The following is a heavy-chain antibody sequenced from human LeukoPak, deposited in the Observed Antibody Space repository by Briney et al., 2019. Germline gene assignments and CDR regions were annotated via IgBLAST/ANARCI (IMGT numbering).Heavy chain of an antibody. J-gene: IGHJ4*02. V-gene: IGHV4-30-2*01. CDR3: ARDVPPFDYGGRALPSY. CDR1: GGSISTNGYY. CDR2: IYYSGDT. D-gene: IGHD4-23*01. Sequence: PSQTLSLTCTVSGGSISTNGYYWSWIRQPPGKGLEWIGYIYYSGDTYYNPSLPSLKSRVTISVDRSRNQFSLKLNSVTAADTAVYYCARDVPPFDYGGRALPSYWGQGTLVTVSS.